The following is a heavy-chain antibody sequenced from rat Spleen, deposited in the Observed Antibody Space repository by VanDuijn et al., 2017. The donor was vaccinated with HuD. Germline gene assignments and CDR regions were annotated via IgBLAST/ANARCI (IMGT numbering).Heavy chain of an antibody. CDR3: ARRGYHYFDY. J-gene: IGHJ2*01. CDR2: ISSDGGRN. V-gene: IGHV5-29*01. D-gene: IGHD4-4*01. Sequence: EVQLVESDGGLVQPGRSLKLSCAASGFTFSDYYMAWVRQAPTKGLEWVATISSDGGRNFYRDSVKGRFTISRDNAKSTLYLQMDSLRSEDTATYYCARRGYHYFDYWGQGVMVTVSS. CDR1: GFTFSDYY.